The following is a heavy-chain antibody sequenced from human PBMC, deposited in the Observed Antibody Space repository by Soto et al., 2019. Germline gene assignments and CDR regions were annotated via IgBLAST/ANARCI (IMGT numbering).Heavy chain of an antibody. CDR2: ILSSDEK. V-gene: IGHV2-26*01. CDR1: GFSLRNARMG. Sequence: QVTLKESGPVLVKPTETLTLTCTVSGFSLRNARMGVSWIRQPPGKALEWLAHILSSDEKSYNTSLKGRFTLSQDTSKSQVVLTMTNMDPVDTATYFCARMLAVNYYYYYVDVWGEGTTVTVSS. J-gene: IGHJ6*03. CDR3: ARMLAVNYYYYYVDV. D-gene: IGHD3-22*01.